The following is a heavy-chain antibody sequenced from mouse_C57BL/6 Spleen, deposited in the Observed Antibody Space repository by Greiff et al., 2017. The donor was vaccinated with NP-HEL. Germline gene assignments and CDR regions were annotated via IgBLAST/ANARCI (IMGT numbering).Heavy chain of an antibody. CDR1: GFNIKDDY. Sequence: VQLQQSGAELVRPGASVKLSCTASGFNIKDDYMHWVKQRPEQGLEWIGWIDPENGDTEYASKFQGKATITADTSSSTAYLQLSSLTSEDTAVYYCTTERFPIGYWGQGTLVTVSA. CDR3: TTERFPIGY. CDR2: IDPENGDT. V-gene: IGHV14-4*01. J-gene: IGHJ3*01.